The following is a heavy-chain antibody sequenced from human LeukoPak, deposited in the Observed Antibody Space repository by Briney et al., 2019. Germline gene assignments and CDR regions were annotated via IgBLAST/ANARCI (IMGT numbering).Heavy chain of an antibody. CDR1: GFTVSSNY. D-gene: IGHD3-3*01. CDR3: ARDPNYDFWSGYTPYYFDY. Sequence: GGSLRLSCAASGFTVSSNYMSWVRQAPGKGLEWVSVIYSGGSTYYADSVKGRFTISRDNAKNSLYLQMNSLRPEDTAVYYCARDPNYDFWSGYTPYYFDYWGQGTLVTVSS. J-gene: IGHJ4*02. CDR2: IYSGGST. V-gene: IGHV3-66*01.